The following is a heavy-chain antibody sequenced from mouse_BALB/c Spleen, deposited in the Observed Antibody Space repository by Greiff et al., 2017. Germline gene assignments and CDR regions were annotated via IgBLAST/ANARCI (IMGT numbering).Heavy chain of an antibody. Sequence: EVQLQQSGPELVKPGASVKISCKASGYTFTDYNMHWVKQSHGKSLEWIGYIYPYNGGTGYNQKFKSKATLTVDNSSSTAYMELRSLTSEDSAVYYSESANGNYEDDFAYWGQGTLVTVSA. CDR1: GYTFTDYN. CDR3: ESANGNYEDDFAY. CDR2: IYPYNGGT. D-gene: IGHD2-1*01. V-gene: IGHV1S29*02. J-gene: IGHJ3*01.